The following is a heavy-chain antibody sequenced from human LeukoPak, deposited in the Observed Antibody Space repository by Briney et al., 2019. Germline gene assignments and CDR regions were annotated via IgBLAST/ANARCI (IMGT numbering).Heavy chain of an antibody. Sequence: ASVKVSCKASGYTFTGYYMHWVRQAPGQGLEWMGWINPNSGGTNYAQKFQGRVTMTRDTSISTAYMELSRLRSDDTAVYYCARDEKTGTTGAFDYWGQGTLVSVSS. D-gene: IGHD1-7*01. V-gene: IGHV1-2*02. CDR3: ARDEKTGTTGAFDY. CDR1: GYTFTGYY. J-gene: IGHJ4*02. CDR2: INPNSGGT.